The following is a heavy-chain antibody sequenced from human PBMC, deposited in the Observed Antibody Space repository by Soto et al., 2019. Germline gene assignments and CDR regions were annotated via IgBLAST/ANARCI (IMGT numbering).Heavy chain of an antibody. Sequence: GSLRLSCAASGFTFSSYAMSWVRQAPGKGLEWVSAISGSGGSTYYADSVKGRFTISRDNSKNRLYLQMNSLRAEDTAVYYCAKLHFWSGPRSGYGMDVWGQGTTVTVSS. CDR1: GFTFSSYA. D-gene: IGHD3-3*02. J-gene: IGHJ6*02. CDR2: ISGSGGST. V-gene: IGHV3-23*01. CDR3: AKLHFWSGPRSGYGMDV.